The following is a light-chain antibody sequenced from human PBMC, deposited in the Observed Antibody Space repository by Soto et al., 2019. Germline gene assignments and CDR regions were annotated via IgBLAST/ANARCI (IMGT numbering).Light chain of an antibody. V-gene: IGLV2-14*03. CDR3: CSYSGSSTIVV. CDR2: DVN. J-gene: IGLJ2*01. Sequence: QSARTQPASVSGSPGQSITISCTGTSSDVGGYNFVSWYQQHPGKAPRLMILDVNNRPSGVSTRFSGSKSGNTASLTISGLQAEDEADYYCCSYSGSSTIVVFGGGTKVTVL. CDR1: SSDVGGYNF.